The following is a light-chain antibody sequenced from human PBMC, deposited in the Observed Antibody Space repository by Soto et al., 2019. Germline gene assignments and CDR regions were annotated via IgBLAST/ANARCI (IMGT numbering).Light chain of an antibody. Sequence: QSVLAQPASVSGSPGQSITISCTGTSTDVGGYNYVSWYQQYPGKAPKLMIYEVNKRPSGVPDRFSGSKSGNTASLTVSGLQAEDEADYYCSSYAGSNKWVFGTGTKVTVL. CDR3: SSYAGSNKWV. CDR1: STDVGGYNY. V-gene: IGLV2-8*01. J-gene: IGLJ1*01. CDR2: EVN.